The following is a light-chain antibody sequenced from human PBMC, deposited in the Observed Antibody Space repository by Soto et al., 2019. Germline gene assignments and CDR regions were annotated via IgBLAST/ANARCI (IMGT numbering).Light chain of an antibody. V-gene: IGLV1-40*01. CDR1: SSNIGAGYD. CDR3: QSYDSSLRAV. Sequence: QSVLTQPPSVAGAPGQGVTISCTGSSSNIGAGYDVHWYQQLPGTAPKLLIYGNSNRPSGVPDRFSGSKSGTSASLATTGLQAEDEADYYWQSYDSSLRAVYGTRTNVTVL. J-gene: IGLJ1*01. CDR2: GNS.